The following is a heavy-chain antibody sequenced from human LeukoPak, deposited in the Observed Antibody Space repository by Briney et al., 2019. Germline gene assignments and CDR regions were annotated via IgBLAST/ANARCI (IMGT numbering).Heavy chain of an antibody. CDR2: IDPSDSYT. D-gene: IGHD4-17*01. CDR1: GYSFTSNW. J-gene: IGHJ4*02. Sequence: GESLKISCKGSGYSFTSNWISWVRQMPGKGLEWMGRIDPSDSYTKYSPSFEGHVTISVDKSISTAFLQWNSLKASDSAMYYCATGASKVTTDFANYWGQGTQVAVSS. CDR3: ATGASKVTTDFANY. V-gene: IGHV5-10-1*01.